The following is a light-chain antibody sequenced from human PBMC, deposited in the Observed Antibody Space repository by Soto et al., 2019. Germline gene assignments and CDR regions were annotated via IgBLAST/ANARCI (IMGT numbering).Light chain of an antibody. Sequence: DMVVTQSPGTLSLSPGERATLSCRASQSFRGLLAWYQQKPGQAPRLLIYDAYNRATGIPPRFSGSGSGTDFTLTISSLEPEDSAVYYCQQRHMWPITFGQGTRLEIK. CDR2: DAY. J-gene: IGKJ5*01. CDR1: QSFRGL. V-gene: IGKV3-11*01. CDR3: QQRHMWPIT.